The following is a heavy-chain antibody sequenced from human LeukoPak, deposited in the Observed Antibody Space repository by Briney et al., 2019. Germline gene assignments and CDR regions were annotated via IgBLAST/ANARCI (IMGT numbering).Heavy chain of an antibody. Sequence: GVSLRRSGAASGFTCSTYWMSWLRQAQGKGLKGVANIKGDGGEESYVDSVTGRSTIPRDNARNSLYLQVNSLRAEDTAVYYCARLRRDSGYGPYLDYWGQGTLVSVSS. CDR3: ARLRRDSGYGPYLDY. CDR2: IKGDGGEE. D-gene: IGHD5-12*01. J-gene: IGHJ4*02. CDR1: GFTCSTYW. V-gene: IGHV3-7*01.